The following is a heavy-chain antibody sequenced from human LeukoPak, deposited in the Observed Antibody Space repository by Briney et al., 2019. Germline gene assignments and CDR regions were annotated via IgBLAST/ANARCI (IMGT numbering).Heavy chain of an antibody. V-gene: IGHV3-53*01. D-gene: IGHD6-19*01. CDR1: GFTVSSNY. CDR3: AKDLPSSGWYVSQFDY. J-gene: IGHJ4*02. Sequence: GGSLRLSCAASGFTVSSNYMSWVRQAPGKGLEWVSVIYSDGRTYYADSVKGRFTISRDNSKNTLYLQMNSLRAEDTAVYYCAKDLPSSGWYVSQFDYWGQGTLVTVSS. CDR2: IYSDGRT.